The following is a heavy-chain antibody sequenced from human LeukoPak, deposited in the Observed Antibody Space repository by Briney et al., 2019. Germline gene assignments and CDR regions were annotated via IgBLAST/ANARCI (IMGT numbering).Heavy chain of an antibody. CDR3: ARAKPKNMVRGLIMRRESRYYFDY. CDR2: ISSSGSTI. CDR1: GFTFSDYY. D-gene: IGHD3-10*01. V-gene: IGHV3-11*01. J-gene: IGHJ4*02. Sequence: GGSLRLPCAASGFTFSDYYMSWIRQAPGKGLEWVSYISSSGSTIYYADSVKGRFTISRDNAKNSLYLQMNSLRAEDTAVYYCARAKPKNMVRGLIMRRESRYYFDYWGQGTLVTVSS.